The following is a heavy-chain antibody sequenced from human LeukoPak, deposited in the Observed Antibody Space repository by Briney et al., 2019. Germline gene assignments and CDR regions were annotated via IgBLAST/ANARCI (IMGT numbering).Heavy chain of an antibody. CDR2: ISYDGSNK. CDR3: ATTGYSSRNY. V-gene: IGHV3-30*03. CDR1: GFTFSSYG. Sequence: PGGSLRLSCAASGFTFSSYGMHWVRQAPGKGLEWVAVISYDGSNKYYADSVKGRFTISRDNSKNTLYLQMNSLRAEDTAVYYCATTGYSSRNYWGQGTLVTVSS. J-gene: IGHJ4*02. D-gene: IGHD6-13*01.